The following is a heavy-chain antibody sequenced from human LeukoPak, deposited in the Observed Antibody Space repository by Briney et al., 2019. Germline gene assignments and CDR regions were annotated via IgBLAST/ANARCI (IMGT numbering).Heavy chain of an antibody. D-gene: IGHD4-17*01. CDR3: ARGAYGDK. CDR2: VSTQSGNT. J-gene: IGHJ4*02. V-gene: IGHV1-18*01. CDR1: GYTLTSYG. Sequence: ASVKVSCEASGYTLTSYGINWMRQAPGQGLEWMGWVSTQSGNTNYAQKVQGRLTLTTDRSTNTAYMELRSLRSDDTAVYYCARGAYGDKWGQGTMVTVSS.